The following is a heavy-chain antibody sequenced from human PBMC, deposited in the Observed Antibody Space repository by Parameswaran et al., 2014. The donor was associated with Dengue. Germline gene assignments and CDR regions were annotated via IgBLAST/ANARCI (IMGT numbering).Heavy chain of an antibody. J-gene: IGHJ6*03. CDR2: ISSSSSYI. Sequence: ESLKISCAASGFTFSSYSMNWVRQAPGKGLEWVSSISSSSSYIYYADSVKGRFTISRDNAKNSLYLQMNSLRAEDTAVYYCAREITIFGVVTPGYYYYMDVWGKGTTVTVSS. CDR3: AREITIFGVVTPGYYYYMDV. D-gene: IGHD3-3*01. CDR1: GFTFSSYS. V-gene: IGHV3-21*01.